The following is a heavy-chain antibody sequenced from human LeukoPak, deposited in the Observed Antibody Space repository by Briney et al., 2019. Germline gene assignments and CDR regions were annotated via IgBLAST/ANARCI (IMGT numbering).Heavy chain of an antibody. Sequence: SETLSLTCTVSGVSISSYYWSWIRQPAGKGLEWIGRIYTSGSTNYNPSLKSRVTMSVDTSKNQFSLNLSSVTAADTAVYYCASSIAAAGKDNNWFDPWGQGTLVTVSS. J-gene: IGHJ5*02. CDR3: ASSIAAAGKDNNWFDP. V-gene: IGHV4-4*07. CDR2: IYTSGST. CDR1: GVSISSYY. D-gene: IGHD6-13*01.